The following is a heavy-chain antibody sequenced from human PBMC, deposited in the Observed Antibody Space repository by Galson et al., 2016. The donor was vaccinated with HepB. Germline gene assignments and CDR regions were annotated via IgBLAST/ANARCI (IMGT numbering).Heavy chain of an antibody. J-gene: IGHJ6*02. D-gene: IGHD2-2*02. CDR1: GFTSSSYS. CDR2: ISTCSTYI. V-gene: IGHV3-21*01. Sequence: SLRLSCAASGFTSSSYSMHWVRQAPGRGLEWVSSISTCSTYIYYADSVKGRFTISRDNAKNSLFLQMNSLRAEDTAVCYCARDLCSYTSCYRRYFYYGMDVWGQGTTVTVSS. CDR3: ARDLCSYTSCYRRYFYYGMDV.